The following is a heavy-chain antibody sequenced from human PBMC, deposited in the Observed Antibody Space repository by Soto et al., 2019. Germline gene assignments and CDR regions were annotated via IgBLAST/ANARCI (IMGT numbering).Heavy chain of an antibody. CDR3: ARFDY. V-gene: IGHV3-72*01. CDR1: GFTFSDNY. J-gene: IGHJ4*02. CDR2: NRNKANSYTT. Sequence: EVQLVESGGGLVQPGGSLRLSCAASGFTFSDNYMDWVRQAPGKGLEWVGRNRNKANSYTTEYAASVKGRFTISRDDSKNVLYLQMNSLKTVATSVYYCARFDYWGQGTLVTVSS.